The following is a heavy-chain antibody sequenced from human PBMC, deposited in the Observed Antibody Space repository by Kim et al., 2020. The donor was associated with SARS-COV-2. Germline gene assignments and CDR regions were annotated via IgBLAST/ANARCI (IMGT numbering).Heavy chain of an antibody. J-gene: IGHJ4*02. D-gene: IGHD1-26*01. Sequence: SETLSLTCTVSGGSISSYYWSWIRQPPGKGLEWIGYIYYSGSTNYNPSLKSRVTISVDTSKNQFSLKLSSVTAADTAVYYCARSSGSLHRMQGIWGQGTLVTVSS. V-gene: IGHV4-59*01. CDR1: GGSISSYY. CDR3: ARSSGSLHRMQGI. CDR2: IYYSGST.